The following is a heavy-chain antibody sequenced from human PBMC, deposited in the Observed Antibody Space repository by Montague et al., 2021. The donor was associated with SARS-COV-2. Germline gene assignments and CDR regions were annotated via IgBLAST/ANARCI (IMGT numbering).Heavy chain of an antibody. CDR1: GGSISSYY. J-gene: IGHJ6*02. Sequence: SETLSLTCTVSGGSISSYYWSWIRQPAGKGLEWIGRIYTCGSTNXNPSLKSRVTMSVDTSKNQFSLKLSSVTAADTAVYYCAREAWFGDKTSASEYYGMDVWGQGTTVTVSS. D-gene: IGHD3-10*01. CDR2: IYTCGST. V-gene: IGHV4-4*07. CDR3: AREAWFGDKTSASEYYGMDV.